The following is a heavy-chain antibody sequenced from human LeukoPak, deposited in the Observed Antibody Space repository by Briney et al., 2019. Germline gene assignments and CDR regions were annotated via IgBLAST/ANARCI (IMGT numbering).Heavy chain of an antibody. CDR3: ARDRPLVWDPGHDAFDI. CDR1: GFTFSSYS. V-gene: IGHV3-21*01. CDR2: ISSSSSYI. D-gene: IGHD1-26*01. Sequence: GSLRLSCAASGFTFSSYSMNWVRQAPGKGLEWVSSISSSSSYIYYADSVKGRFTISRDNAKNSLYLQMNSLRAEDTAVYYCARDRPLVWDPGHDAFDIWGQGTMVTVSS. J-gene: IGHJ3*02.